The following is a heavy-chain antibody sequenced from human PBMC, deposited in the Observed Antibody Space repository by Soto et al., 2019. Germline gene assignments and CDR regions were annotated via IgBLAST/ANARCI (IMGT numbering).Heavy chain of an antibody. CDR3: ARDRGYDAHDYYYNAMDV. CDR1: GFTFRTYT. V-gene: IGHV3-21*01. J-gene: IGHJ6*02. D-gene: IGHD2-15*01. CDR2: IRGFSPYT. Sequence: EVQLVESGGGLVKPGGSLRLSCVASGFTFRTYTMNWVRQAPGKGLEWVSGIRGFSPYTFYAESVKGRFTISRDNAKNSLDLQMNSLGVEDTAVYYCARDRGYDAHDYYYNAMDVWGQVTTVTVAS.